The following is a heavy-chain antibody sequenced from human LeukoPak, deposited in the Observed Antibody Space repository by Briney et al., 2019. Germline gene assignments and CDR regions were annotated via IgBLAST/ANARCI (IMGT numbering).Heavy chain of an antibody. CDR1: GGTFSSYA. V-gene: IGHV1-69*04. CDR3: ARSGIHWSVVVPAAPYAFDI. CDR2: IIPILGIA. J-gene: IGHJ3*02. D-gene: IGHD2-2*01. Sequence: SVKVSCKASGGTFSSYAISWVRQAPGQGLEWMGRIIPILGIANYAQKFQGRVTITADKSTSTAYMELSSLRSEDTAVYYCARSGIHWSVVVPAAPYAFDIWGQGTMVTVSS.